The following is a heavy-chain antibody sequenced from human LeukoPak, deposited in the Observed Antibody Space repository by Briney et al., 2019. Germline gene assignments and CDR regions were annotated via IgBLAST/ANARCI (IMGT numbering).Heavy chain of an antibody. V-gene: IGHV4-61*05. CDR3: ARKYYDILTGYLDAFDI. Sequence: SETRSLTCTVSGGSISVSSYYWGWVRQPPGKGLEWIGYSYYSGSTNYNPSLKSRVTIAVDTSKNQFSLKLSSVTAADTAVYYCARKYYDILTGYLDAFDIWGQGTMATVSS. D-gene: IGHD3-9*01. CDR1: GGSISVSSYY. CDR2: SYYSGST. J-gene: IGHJ3*02.